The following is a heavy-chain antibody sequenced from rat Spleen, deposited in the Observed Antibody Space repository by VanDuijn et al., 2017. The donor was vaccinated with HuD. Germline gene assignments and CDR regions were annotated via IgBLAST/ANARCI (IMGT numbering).Heavy chain of an antibody. Sequence: EVQLVESGGGLVQPGRSLKLSCVASGFTFNNYWMTWIRQAPGKGLEWVASVTNTGGGTYYPDSVKGRFTISRDNAKSTLYLQMDSLRSEDTATYYCAKLGPTGDYWGQGVMVTVSS. CDR3: AKLGPTGDY. J-gene: IGHJ2*01. CDR2: VTNTGGGT. V-gene: IGHV5-31*01. D-gene: IGHD5-1*01. CDR1: GFTFNNYW.